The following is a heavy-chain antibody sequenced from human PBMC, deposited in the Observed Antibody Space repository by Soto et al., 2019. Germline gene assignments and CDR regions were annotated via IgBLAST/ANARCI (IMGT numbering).Heavy chain of an antibody. CDR1: GYTFWNFG. CDR2: ISPYNDNT. J-gene: IGHJ6*02. CDR3: ARLPTSGYHTHYYYGMDV. D-gene: IGHD3-22*01. Sequence: QVYLEQSGAEVKKPGASVKVTCKASGYTFWNFGISWVRQAPGQGLGWMGWISPYNDNTNSAQKFQDRVTMPTDTSTSTAYMELRSLRSDDTAVYYCARLPTSGYHTHYYYGMDVWGQGTTVTVSS. V-gene: IGHV1-18*01.